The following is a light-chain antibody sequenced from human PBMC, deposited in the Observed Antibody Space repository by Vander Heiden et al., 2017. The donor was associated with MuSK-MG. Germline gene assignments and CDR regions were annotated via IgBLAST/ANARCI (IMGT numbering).Light chain of an antibody. V-gene: IGKV4-1*01. Sequence: ERTTINCKSSQSVLYSSNNKNYLAWYQQKPGQPPKLLIYWASTRESGVPDRFSGSAPGTDFTLTISSLQAEDVAVYYCQQYYSAPWTFGQGTKVXIK. CDR2: WAS. CDR1: QSVLYSSNNKNY. CDR3: QQYYSAPWT. J-gene: IGKJ1*01.